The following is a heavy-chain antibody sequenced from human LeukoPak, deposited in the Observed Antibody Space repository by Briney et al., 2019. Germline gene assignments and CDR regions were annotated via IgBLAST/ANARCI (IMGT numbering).Heavy chain of an antibody. CDR3: ARGEYSSGWYNYGMDV. V-gene: IGHV3-21*01. CDR2: ISSGRPYI. Sequence: PGGSLRLSCAASGFTFSNYNMNWVRQAPGKGLEWVSSISSGRPYIHYADSVKGRFTISRDNANNSLYLQMDSLTAEDTAVYYCARGEYSSGWYNYGMDVWGQGTTVTVSS. J-gene: IGHJ6*02. CDR1: GFTFSNYN. D-gene: IGHD6-19*01.